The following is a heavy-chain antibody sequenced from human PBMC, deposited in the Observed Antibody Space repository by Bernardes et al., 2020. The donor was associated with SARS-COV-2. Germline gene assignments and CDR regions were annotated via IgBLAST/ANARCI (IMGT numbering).Heavy chain of an antibody. Sequence: SETLSLTCSVSGDSITSNYWCWIRQPPGKGLEWIGDIYFTGRTNYNPSLKSRVTISVATSKKVFSLNLRSVAAADTAVYYCARGYAYYYDTTGNYPYVSFDVWGQGTTVTVSS. V-gene: IGHV4-59*01. CDR1: GDSITSNY. J-gene: IGHJ3*01. D-gene: IGHD3-22*01. CDR3: ARGYAYYYDTTGNYPYVSFDV. CDR2: IYFTGRT.